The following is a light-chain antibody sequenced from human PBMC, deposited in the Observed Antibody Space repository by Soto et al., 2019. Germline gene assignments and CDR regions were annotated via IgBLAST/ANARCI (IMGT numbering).Light chain of an antibody. CDR2: DAS. J-gene: IGKJ4*01. CDR1: QSITGN. Sequence: EIVVTQSPATLSVSPGERATLSCRASQSITGNLTWYQQKPGQAPRLLIYDASTRATGIPARFSGSGSVTEFKLTISSLQSEDFAVYYCQRYHSWPLTFGGGTKVEIK. CDR3: QRYHSWPLT. V-gene: IGKV3-15*01.